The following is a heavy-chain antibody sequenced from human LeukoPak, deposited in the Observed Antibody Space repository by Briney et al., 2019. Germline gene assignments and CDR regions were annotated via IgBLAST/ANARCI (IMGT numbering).Heavy chain of an antibody. CDR2: IKPNSGGT. D-gene: IGHD1-26*01. CDR3: VRDQSTVGATGPFDP. V-gene: IGHV1-2*02. Sequence: GASVKVSCKASGYTFTCYYMHWVRQAPGQGLEWMGWIKPNSGGTNNAQKFQGRVTMTRETSISTAYMELSRLRSDDTAVYYCVRDQSTVGATGPFDPWGQGTLVTVSS. J-gene: IGHJ5*02. CDR1: GYTFTCYY.